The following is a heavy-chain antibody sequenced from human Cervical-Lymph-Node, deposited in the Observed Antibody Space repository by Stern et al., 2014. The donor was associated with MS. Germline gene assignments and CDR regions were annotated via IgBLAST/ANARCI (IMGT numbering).Heavy chain of an antibody. V-gene: IGHV1-46*01. D-gene: IGHD5/OR15-5a*01. CDR3: ARDFAVFDAFDI. Sequence: VQLVESGAEVKKPGASVKVSCKASGYTFTSYYMHWVRQAPGQGLEWMGIISPSGGSTSYAQKFQGRVTMTRHTSTSTVYMELSSLRSEDTAVYYCARDFAVFDAFDIWGQGTMVTVSS. J-gene: IGHJ3*02. CDR1: GYTFTSYY. CDR2: ISPSGGST.